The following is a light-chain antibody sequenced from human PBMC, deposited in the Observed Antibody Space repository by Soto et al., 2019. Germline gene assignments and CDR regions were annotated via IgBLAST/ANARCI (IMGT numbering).Light chain of an antibody. V-gene: IGLV2-8*01. CDR3: SSHAASGV. J-gene: IGLJ3*02. CDR2: EVN. Sequence: QSALTQPPSASGSPGQSVAISCSGTSGDVGGYNYVSWYQQHPGKAPKLIIYEVNKRPSGVPDRFSGSKSGNTASLTVSGLQAEDEADYYCSSHAASGVFGGGTKL. CDR1: SGDVGGYNY.